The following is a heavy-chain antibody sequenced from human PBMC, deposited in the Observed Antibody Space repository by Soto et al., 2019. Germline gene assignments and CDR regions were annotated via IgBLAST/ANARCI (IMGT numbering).Heavy chain of an antibody. CDR3: ARDTLYYGSGSYYQATYYYYYGMDV. CDR1: GFTFSSYA. D-gene: IGHD3-10*01. Sequence: QVQLVESGGGVVQPGRSLRLSCAASGFTFSSYAMHWVRQAPGKGLEWVAVISYDGSNKYYADSVKGRFTISRDNSKNTLYLQMNSLRAEDTAVYYCARDTLYYGSGSYYQATYYYYYGMDVWSQGTTVTVSS. V-gene: IGHV3-30-3*01. CDR2: ISYDGSNK. J-gene: IGHJ6*02.